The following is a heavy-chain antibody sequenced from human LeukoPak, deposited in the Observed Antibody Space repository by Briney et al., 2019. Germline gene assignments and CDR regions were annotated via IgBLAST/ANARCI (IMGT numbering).Heavy chain of an antibody. D-gene: IGHD3-22*01. CDR3: ARNDYYSADY. J-gene: IGHJ4*02. V-gene: IGHV4-61*02. CDR1: GGSISSGSYY. Sequence: SETLSLTCTVSGGSISSGSYYWSWLRQPAGKGLEWIGRIYTSGSTNYNPSLKSRVTISVDTSKNQFSLKLSSVTAADTAVYHCARNDYYSADYWGQGTLVTVSS. CDR2: IYTSGST.